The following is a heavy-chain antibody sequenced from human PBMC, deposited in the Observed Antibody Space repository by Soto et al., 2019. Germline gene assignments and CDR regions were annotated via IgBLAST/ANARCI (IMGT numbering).Heavy chain of an antibody. Sequence: APLKRYCKTSGCTCTSYYMHCVRQTPGQGLEWMGIIDPSGGSTSYAQKFQGRVTMTRDTSTSTVYMELSSLRSEDTAVYYCARTYDSSGYTYPDAFDIWGQGTMVTVSS. CDR3: ARTYDSSGYTYPDAFDI. J-gene: IGHJ3*02. V-gene: IGHV1-46*01. CDR1: GCTCTSYY. CDR2: IDPSGGST. D-gene: IGHD3-22*01.